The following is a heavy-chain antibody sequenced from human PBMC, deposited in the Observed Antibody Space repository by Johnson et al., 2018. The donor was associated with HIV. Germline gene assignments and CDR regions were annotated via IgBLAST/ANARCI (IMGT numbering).Heavy chain of an antibody. D-gene: IGHD5-24*01. CDR3: ARACRDGYTCDAFDI. V-gene: IGHV3-66*01. J-gene: IGHJ3*02. CDR2: VNSGGTT. CDR1: GFTFSNAW. Sequence: VQLVESGGGLVKPGGSLRLSCAASGFTFSNAWMSWVRQAPGKGLEWVSVVNSGGTTYYAGSVRGRFTVSRDNSKNTLYLQMNSLRAEDTAVYYCARACRDGYTCDAFDIWGQGTLVTVSS.